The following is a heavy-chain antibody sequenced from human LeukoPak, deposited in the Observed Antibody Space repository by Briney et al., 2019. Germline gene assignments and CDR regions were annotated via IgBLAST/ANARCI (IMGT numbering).Heavy chain of an antibody. CDR3: ARNRTSSYFDY. V-gene: IGHV4-38-2*01. Sequence: SETLSLTCAVSGDSFSSGYYWGWLRQPPGKGLEWIGSIYHSGSTHYNPSLRSRVTMSVDTAKNQFSLKLSSVTAADTAVYYCARNRTSSYFDYWGQGTLVTVSS. D-gene: IGHD2-2*01. J-gene: IGHJ4*02. CDR1: GDSFSSGYY. CDR2: IYHSGST.